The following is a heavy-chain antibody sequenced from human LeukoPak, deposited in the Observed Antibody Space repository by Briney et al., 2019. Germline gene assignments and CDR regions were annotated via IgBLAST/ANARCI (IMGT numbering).Heavy chain of an antibody. CDR3: ARPQHGDLYAFDI. V-gene: IGHV3-74*01. J-gene: IGHJ3*02. CDR2: INGDGSSA. CDR1: GFTFDDYA. Sequence: GGSLRLSCAASGFTFDDYAMHWVRQAPGKRLVWVSRINGDGSSATYADSVKGRFTISRDSAKNTVYLQMNSLRAEDTAVYYCARPQHGDLYAFDIWGQGTMVTVSS. D-gene: IGHD4-17*01.